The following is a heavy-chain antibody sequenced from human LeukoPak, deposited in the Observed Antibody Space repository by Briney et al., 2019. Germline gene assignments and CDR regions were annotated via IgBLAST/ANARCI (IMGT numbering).Heavy chain of an antibody. CDR2: INPSGGST. J-gene: IGHJ3*02. CDR1: GYTFTSYY. CDR3: ARVYRGTVGASGGAFDI. D-gene: IGHD1-26*01. Sequence: GASVKVSCKASGYTFTSYYMHWVRQAPGQGLEWMGIINPSGGSTSYAQKFQGRVTMTRDMSTSTVYMELSSLRSEDTAVYYCARVYRGTVGASGGAFDIWGQGTMVTVSS. V-gene: IGHV1-46*01.